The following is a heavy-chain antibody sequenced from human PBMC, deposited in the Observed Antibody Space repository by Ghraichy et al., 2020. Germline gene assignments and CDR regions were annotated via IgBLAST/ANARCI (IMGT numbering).Heavy chain of an antibody. D-gene: IGHD6-13*01. CDR2: IYTSGST. CDR3: ASRRGGSSWLV. CDR1: GGSISSYY. J-gene: IGHJ4*02. Sequence: ETLSLTCTVSGGSISSYYWSWIRQPPGKGLEWIGYIYTSGSTNYNPSLKSRVTISVDTSKNQFSLKLSSVTAADTAVYYCASRRGGSSWLVWGQGTLVTVSS. V-gene: IGHV4-4*09.